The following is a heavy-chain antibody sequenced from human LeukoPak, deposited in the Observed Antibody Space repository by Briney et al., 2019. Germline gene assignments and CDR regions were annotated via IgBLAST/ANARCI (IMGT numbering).Heavy chain of an antibody. CDR2: IIAIFGTA. CDR1: GGTFSSYA. V-gene: IGHV1-69*13. D-gene: IGHD2-2*01. Sequence: ASVKVSCKASGGTFSSYAISWVRQAPGQGLEWMGGIIAIFGTANYAQKFQGRVTITADESTSTAYMELSSLRSEDTAVYYCAIRYCSSTSYPLGYWGQGPLVTVSS. CDR3: AIRYCSSTSYPLGY. J-gene: IGHJ4*02.